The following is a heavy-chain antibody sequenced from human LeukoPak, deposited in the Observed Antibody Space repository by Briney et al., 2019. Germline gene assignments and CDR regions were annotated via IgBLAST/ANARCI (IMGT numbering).Heavy chain of an antibody. CDR1: GLTFDDYG. CDR2: INWNGGTT. V-gene: IGHV3-20*04. J-gene: IGHJ4*02. Sequence: PGGSLRHSCVASGLTFDDYGMSWVRQAPGKGLEWVSGINWNGGTTTYADSVKGRFTISRDNAKNSLYLQMNSLRVEDTAFYYCARNSGANVYTYSFQYWGRGTLVTVSS. D-gene: IGHD1-26*01. CDR3: ARNSGANVYTYSFQY.